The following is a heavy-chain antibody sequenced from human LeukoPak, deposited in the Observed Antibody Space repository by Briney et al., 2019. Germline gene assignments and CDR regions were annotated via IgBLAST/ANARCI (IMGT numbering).Heavy chain of an antibody. V-gene: IGHV4-39*02. CDR1: GGSISSSSYF. CDR3: AGDVSHYGSGSYYRWFDP. D-gene: IGHD3-10*01. Sequence: SETLSLTCTVSGGSISSSSYFWGWIRQPPGKGLEWIGSIYYSENTYYNPSLKSRVTISLDTSKNQFSLKLGSVTAADTAVYYCAGDVSHYGSGSYYRWFDPWGQGTLVTVSS. CDR2: IYYSENT. J-gene: IGHJ5*02.